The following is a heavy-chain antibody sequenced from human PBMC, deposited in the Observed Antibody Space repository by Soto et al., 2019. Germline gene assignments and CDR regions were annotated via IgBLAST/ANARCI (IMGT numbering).Heavy chain of an antibody. J-gene: IGHJ4*02. CDR1: GDSISSYY. CDR2: LYYGRSA. Sequence: QVQLQESGPGLVKPSETLSLTCAVSGDSISSYYCMWIRQPPGKGLESIGYLYYGRSANYNPSLTSRVTLYVDTSTRQCSLTLSSMTAADTAVYYCALRSMAVVPEYWGQGTLVTVSS. CDR3: ALRSMAVVPEY. D-gene: IGHD3-22*01. V-gene: IGHV4-59*01.